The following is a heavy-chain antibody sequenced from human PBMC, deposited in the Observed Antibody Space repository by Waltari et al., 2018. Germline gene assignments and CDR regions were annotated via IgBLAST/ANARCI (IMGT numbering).Heavy chain of an antibody. CDR1: GFTVSSNY. CDR2: IYSGGST. V-gene: IGHV3-53*01. J-gene: IGHJ5*02. Sequence: GESGGGLIQPGGSLRLSCAASGFTVSSNYMSWVRQAPGKGLEWVSVIYSGGSTYYADSVKGRFTISRDNSKNTLYLQMNSLRAEDTAVYYCARDNSGYEGVRFGFDPWGQGTLVTVSS. CDR3: ARDNSGYEGVRFGFDP. D-gene: IGHD5-12*01.